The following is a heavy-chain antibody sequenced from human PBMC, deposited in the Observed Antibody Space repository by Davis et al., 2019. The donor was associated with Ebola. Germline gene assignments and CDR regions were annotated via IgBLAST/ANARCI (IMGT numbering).Heavy chain of an antibody. V-gene: IGHV3-7*01. CDR3: VRDAGWQRLDN. Sequence: GESLKISCVASGFTFSSFGMTWVRQAPGKGLEWVAHIKEDGSQKYCVDSVRGRFTISRDNAKSSLSLQMNSLRVEDTAVYYCVRDAGWQRLDNWGQGTLVTVSS. CDR2: IKEDGSQK. CDR1: GFTFSSFG. D-gene: IGHD4-23*01. J-gene: IGHJ4*02.